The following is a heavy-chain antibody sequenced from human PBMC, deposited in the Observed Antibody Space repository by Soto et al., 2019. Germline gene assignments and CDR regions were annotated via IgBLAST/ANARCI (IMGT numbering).Heavy chain of an antibody. Sequence: LRLSCAASGFTFSSYAMSWVRQAPGKGLEWVSAISGSGGSTYYADSVKGRFTISRDNAKNTLYLQMNSLRAEDTAVYDCAGYDCWSGAPDYWGQGTLVTVSS. J-gene: IGHJ4*02. V-gene: IGHV3-23*01. CDR2: ISGSGGST. D-gene: IGHD3-3*01. CDR3: AGYDCWSGAPDY. CDR1: GFTFSSYA.